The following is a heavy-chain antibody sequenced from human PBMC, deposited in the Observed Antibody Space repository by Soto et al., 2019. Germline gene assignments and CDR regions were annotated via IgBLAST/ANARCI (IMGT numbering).Heavy chain of an antibody. V-gene: IGHV1-8*01. CDR3: ARWPDGYYYYGMDV. J-gene: IGHJ6*02. CDR2: MNPNSGNT. CDR1: GYTFTRYD. Sequence: QVQLVQSGAEVKKPGASVKVSCKASGYTFTRYDINWVRQATGQGLEWMGWMNPNSGNTGYAQKFQGRVTMTRNTSIRTADMELSSLRSEDTAVYYCARWPDGYYYYGMDVWGQGTTVTVSS.